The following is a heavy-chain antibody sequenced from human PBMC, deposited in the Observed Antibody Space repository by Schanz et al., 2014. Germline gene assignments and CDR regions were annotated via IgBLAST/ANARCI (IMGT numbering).Heavy chain of an antibody. CDR3: ARQGTTRFQYYMDV. D-gene: IGHD1-1*01. CDR2: IYYNGGTP. V-gene: IGHV4-39*01. CDR1: GGSITSSGFY. Sequence: QVQLQESGPRLVKPSETLSLICTVSGGSITSSGFYWVWIRQPPGKGLEWIGSIYYNGGTPLYTPSLKSRATISADTSKNRFSLKLTSVAAADTAVYYCARQGTTRFQYYMDVWGEGTSVFVS. J-gene: IGHJ6*03.